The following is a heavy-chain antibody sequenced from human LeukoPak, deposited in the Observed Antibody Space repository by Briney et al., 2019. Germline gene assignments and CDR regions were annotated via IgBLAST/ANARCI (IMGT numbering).Heavy chain of an antibody. V-gene: IGHV1-18*01. Sequence: ASVKVSCKASGYTFTSYGISWVRQAPGQGLEWMGWISAYNGNTNYAQKLQGRVTMTTDTSTSTAYMELRSLRSDDTAVYYCARLYDFRSGYYWDYYYYGMDVWGQGTTVTVSS. CDR3: ARLYDFRSGYYWDYYYYGMDV. CDR2: ISAYNGNT. J-gene: IGHJ6*02. D-gene: IGHD3-3*01. CDR1: GYTFTSYG.